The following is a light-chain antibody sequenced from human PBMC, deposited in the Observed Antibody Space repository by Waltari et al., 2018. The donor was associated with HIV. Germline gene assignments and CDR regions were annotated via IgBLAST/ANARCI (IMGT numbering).Light chain of an antibody. CDR1: TAAVTTGNC. CDR3: LLSFNGVVV. CDR2: DTS. J-gene: IGLJ2*01. Sequence: QAVVTQEPSLTVSPGGTVTLTCAPSTAAVTTGNCPYWFQRRPGQAPKTLLYDTSNRHSWTPARFSGSLLGGKAALILSGAQFEDEAHYFCLLSFNGVVVFGGGTSLTVL. V-gene: IGLV7-46*01.